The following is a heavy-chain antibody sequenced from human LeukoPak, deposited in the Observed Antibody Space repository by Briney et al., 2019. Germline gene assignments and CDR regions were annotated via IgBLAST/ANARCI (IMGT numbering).Heavy chain of an antibody. CDR3: AKDRVRFLEWLPYYFDY. Sequence: PGGSLRLSCAASGFTFSSYGMHWVRQAPGKGLEWVAVIWYDGSNKYYADSVKGRFTISRDNSKNTLYLLMNSLRAEDTAVYYCAKDRVRFLEWLPYYFDYWGQGTLVTVSS. V-gene: IGHV3-33*06. CDR2: IWYDGSNK. CDR1: GFTFSSYG. D-gene: IGHD3-3*01. J-gene: IGHJ4*02.